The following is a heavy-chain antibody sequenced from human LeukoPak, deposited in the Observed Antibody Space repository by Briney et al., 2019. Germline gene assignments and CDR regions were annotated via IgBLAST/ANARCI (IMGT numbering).Heavy chain of an antibody. CDR3: ARGGFYCGGDCYVDY. CDR2: INHSGST. J-gene: IGHJ4*02. D-gene: IGHD2-21*02. Sequence: SETLSLTCAVYGGSFSPYYWTWIRQPPGKGLEWIGEINHSGSTNYNPSLKSRVTISVDTSKNQFSLRLSSVTAADTAVYYCARGGFYCGGDCYVDYWGQGTLVTVSS. CDR1: GGSFSPYY. V-gene: IGHV4-34*01.